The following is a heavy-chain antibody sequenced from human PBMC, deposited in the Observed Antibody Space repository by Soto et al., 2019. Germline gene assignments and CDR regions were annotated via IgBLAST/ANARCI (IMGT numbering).Heavy chain of an antibody. CDR1: GFTFSHYG. CDR3: ARDPEGINDFDY. Sequence: EVQLVESGGGLVQPGGSLRLSCAASGFTFSHYGMNWARQAPGRGLEWVTHINSGGGTKSYSDSVKGRFTISRDDAKNTLYLKMNSLRADDTAIYYCARDPEGINDFDYWGQGTLVTVSS. J-gene: IGHJ4*02. CDR2: INSGGGTK. D-gene: IGHD2-21*01. V-gene: IGHV3-48*03.